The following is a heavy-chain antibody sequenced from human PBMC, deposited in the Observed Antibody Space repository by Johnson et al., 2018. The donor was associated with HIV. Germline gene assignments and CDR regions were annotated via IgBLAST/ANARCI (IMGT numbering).Heavy chain of an antibody. J-gene: IGHJ3*02. D-gene: IGHD6-19*01. Sequence: QVQLVESGGGVVQPGRSLRLSCAASGFTFSSYAMHWVRQAPGKGLEWVAVISYDGSNKYYADSVKGRFTISRDNSKNTLYLQMNSLRAEDTAVYYCAREIPQQWHVRRGAFDIWGQGTMVTVSS. CDR2: ISYDGSNK. CDR1: GFTFSSYA. V-gene: IGHV3-30*04. CDR3: AREIPQQWHVRRGAFDI.